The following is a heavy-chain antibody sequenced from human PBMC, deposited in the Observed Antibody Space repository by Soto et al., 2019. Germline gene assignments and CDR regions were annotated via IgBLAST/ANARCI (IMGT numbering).Heavy chain of an antibody. CDR1: GGSFSGYY. V-gene: IGHV4-34*01. D-gene: IGHD3-22*01. CDR3: ARATVDSSGPGPFDY. Sequence: SETLSPTCAVYGGSFSGYYWSWIRQPPGKGLEWIGEINHSGSTNYNPSLKSRVTISVDTSKNQFSLKLNSVTAADTAVYYCARATVDSSGPGPFDYWGQGTQVTVSS. J-gene: IGHJ4*02. CDR2: INHSGST.